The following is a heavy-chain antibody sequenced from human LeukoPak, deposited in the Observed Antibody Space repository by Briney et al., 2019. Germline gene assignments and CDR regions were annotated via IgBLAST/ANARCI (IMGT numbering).Heavy chain of an antibody. J-gene: IGHJ5*02. CDR1: GFTFSSYV. CDR2: ISYDGRNE. D-gene: IGHD2-15*01. V-gene: IGHV3-30*04. CDR3: AKSKEDCCGSFDP. Sequence: PGGSLRLSCAASGFTFSSYVMHWVRQAPGKGLEWVAIISYDGRNEYYADSMKGRFTISRDNAKNSLYLQMNSLRVEDTAVYYCAKSKEDCCGSFDPWGQGTLVTVSS.